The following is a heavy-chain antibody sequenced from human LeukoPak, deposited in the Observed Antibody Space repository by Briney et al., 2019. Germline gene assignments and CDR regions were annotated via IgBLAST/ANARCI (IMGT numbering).Heavy chain of an antibody. CDR1: GGSLSSSNW. J-gene: IGHJ4*02. Sequence: SGTLSLTCAVSGGSLSSSNWWGWVRQPPGKGLEWIGEIYHSGSTNYNPSLKSRVTISVDKSKNQFSLKLSSVTAADTAVYYCTRREGYCSNGICYIFYDYWGQGTLVTVSS. D-gene: IGHD2-8*01. CDR2: IYHSGST. CDR3: TRREGYCSNGICYIFYDY. V-gene: IGHV4-4*02.